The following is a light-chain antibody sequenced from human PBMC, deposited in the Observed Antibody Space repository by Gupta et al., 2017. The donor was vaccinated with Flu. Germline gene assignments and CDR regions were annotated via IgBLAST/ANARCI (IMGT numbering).Light chain of an antibody. CDR3: QQNDSPPTT. Sequence: PSFLSASVGDRVTITCRASQDICPFLDWYQQKPGKAPSLLVFTASGLASGVPGRFSGSGSGTDFTLTISSLQPEDFANYFCQQNDSPPTTFGGGTKVE. J-gene: IGKJ4*01. CDR2: TAS. CDR1: QDICPF. V-gene: IGKV1-39*01.